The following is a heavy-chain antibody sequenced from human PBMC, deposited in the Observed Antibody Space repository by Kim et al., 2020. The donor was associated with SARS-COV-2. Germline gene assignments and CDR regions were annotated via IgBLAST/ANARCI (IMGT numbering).Heavy chain of an antibody. J-gene: IGHJ3*01. CDR2: IYNSGST. CDR3: RGDDSTAVAFDV. CDR1: GGSISSSNYY. V-gene: IGHV4-39*01. D-gene: IGHD3-22*01. Sequence: SETLSLTCTVSGGSISSSNYYWGWIRQPPGQGLEWIGSIYNSGSTYYNPSLKSRDTISVDTSKNQFSLKLSSVTAADTAVYFCRGDDSTAVAFDVRGQGTMVTVSS.